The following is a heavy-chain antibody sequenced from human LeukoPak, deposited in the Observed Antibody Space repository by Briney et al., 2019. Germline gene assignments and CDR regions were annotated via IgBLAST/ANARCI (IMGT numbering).Heavy chain of an antibody. CDR2: IGSSAGTT. J-gene: IGHJ4*02. CDR1: GFTFSSYA. CDR3: ARDGKSSGWYY. V-gene: IGHV3-23*01. Sequence: GGSLRLSCAASGFTFSSYAMSWVCQAPGKGLEWVSAIGSSAGTTYYADSVKGRFTISRDNSKNTLYLQMNSLRADDTAVYYCARDGKSSGWYYWGQGALVTVSS. D-gene: IGHD6-19*01.